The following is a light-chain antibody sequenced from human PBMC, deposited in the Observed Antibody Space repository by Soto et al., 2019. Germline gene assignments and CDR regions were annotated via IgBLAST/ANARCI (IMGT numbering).Light chain of an antibody. CDR1: QSVSTN. J-gene: IGKJ5*01. CDR3: QQYNHWPPIT. CDR2: GAS. V-gene: IGKV3-15*01. Sequence: SPTPLSLSPAAIATPFGRASQSVSTNLAWYQQKPGQAPRLLIYGASTRATGIPARFSGSGSGTEFTLTISSLQSEDFAVYYCQQYNHWPPITFGQGTRLEIK.